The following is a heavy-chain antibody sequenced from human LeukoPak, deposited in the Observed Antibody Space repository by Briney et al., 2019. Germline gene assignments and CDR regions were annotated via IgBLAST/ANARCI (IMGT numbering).Heavy chain of an antibody. CDR1: GFTFSSYG. CDR2: ISYDGSNK. J-gene: IGHJ4*02. Sequence: GGSLRLSCAASGFTFSSYGMHWVRQAPGKGLEWVAVISYDGSNKYYADSVKGRFTISRDNSKNTLYLQMNSLRAEDTAVYYCARDLVRGVIIKGMPILWGQGTLVTVSS. CDR3: ARDLVRGVIIKGMPIL. V-gene: IGHV3-30*03. D-gene: IGHD3-10*01.